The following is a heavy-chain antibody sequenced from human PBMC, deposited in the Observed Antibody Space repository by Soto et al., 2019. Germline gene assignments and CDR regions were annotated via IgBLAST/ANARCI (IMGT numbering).Heavy chain of an antibody. V-gene: IGHV3-9*01. CDR1: GFSFDDYD. D-gene: IGHD4-17*01. Sequence: PXGSLRLSCEVAGFSFDDYDMHWVRQAPGKGLEWIAGISRDSRSISYGASMKGRFTISRDNAKNSLYLQLNSLRADDTAFYYCVKDALTTVAYYFDYWGQGALVTVSS. J-gene: IGHJ4*02. CDR2: ISRDSRSI. CDR3: VKDALTTVAYYFDY.